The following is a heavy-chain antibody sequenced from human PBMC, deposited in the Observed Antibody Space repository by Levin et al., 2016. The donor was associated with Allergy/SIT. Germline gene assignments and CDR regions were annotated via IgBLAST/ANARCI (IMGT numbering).Heavy chain of an antibody. J-gene: IGHJ3*02. CDR2: ISYDGSNK. V-gene: IGHV3-30*18. CDR3: AKDVYSGYDHDAFDI. Sequence: VRQMPGKGLEWVAVISYDGSNKYYADSVKGQFTISRDNSKNTLYLQMNSLRAEDTAVYYCAKDVYSGYDHDAFDIWGQGTMVTVSS. D-gene: IGHD5-12*01.